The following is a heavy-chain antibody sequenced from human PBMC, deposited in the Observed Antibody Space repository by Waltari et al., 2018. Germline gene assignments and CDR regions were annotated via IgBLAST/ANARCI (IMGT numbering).Heavy chain of an antibody. Sequence: QVHLRESGPGLVKPSETLSLTCTVSGASISTYSWSWTRRPPGKGLEWFSYISNSGDTIYYADSVKGRFTMSRDNAKNSLYVQMNSLRAEDTAVYYCARGRHSDVWGQGTTVTVSS. V-gene: IGHV3-11*01. CDR2: ISNSGDTI. J-gene: IGHJ6*02. CDR3: ARGRHSDV. CDR1: GASISTYS.